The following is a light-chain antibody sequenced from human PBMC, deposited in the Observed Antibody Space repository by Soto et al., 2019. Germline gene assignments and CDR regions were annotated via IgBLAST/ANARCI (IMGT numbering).Light chain of an antibody. CDR2: RNN. CDR1: SSNIGSNY. V-gene: IGLV1-47*01. CDR3: AALDDSLSGPLYV. Sequence: QSVLTQPPSASGTPGQRVTISCSGSSSNIGSNYVYWYQQLPGTAPKLLIYRNNQRPSGVPDRFSGSKSGTSASLAISGLRSEDEADYYCAALDDSLSGPLYVFGTGTKLTVL. J-gene: IGLJ1*01.